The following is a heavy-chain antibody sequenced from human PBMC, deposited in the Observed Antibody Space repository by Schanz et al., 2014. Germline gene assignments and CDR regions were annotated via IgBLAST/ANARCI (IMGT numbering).Heavy chain of an antibody. CDR2: INPSGGST. J-gene: IGHJ4*02. Sequence: QVQLVQSGAEVKKPGASVKVSCKASGYTFSSYGITWVRQAPGQRLEWMGWINPSGGSTTYAQKFQGRVTMTRDTSTSTVYMELSSLRSEDTAVYYCARDGVDAAAGGNYWGQGTLVTVSS. V-gene: IGHV1-46*03. D-gene: IGHD6-13*01. CDR3: ARDGVDAAAGGNY. CDR1: GYTFSSYG.